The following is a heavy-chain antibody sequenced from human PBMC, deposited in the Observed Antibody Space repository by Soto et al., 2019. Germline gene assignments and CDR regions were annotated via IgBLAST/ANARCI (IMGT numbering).Heavy chain of an antibody. CDR2: ISYDGSNK. Sequence: SLRLSCAASGFTFNNYGMHWARQAPGKGLEWVAFISYDGSNKYYPDSVKGRFTISRDNSKNTLYLQMNSLRAEDTAMYYCAGGKYYFDYCGQGTLVTVSS. CDR3: AGGKYYFDY. V-gene: IGHV3-33*01. CDR1: GFTFNNYG. D-gene: IGHD1-26*01. J-gene: IGHJ4*02.